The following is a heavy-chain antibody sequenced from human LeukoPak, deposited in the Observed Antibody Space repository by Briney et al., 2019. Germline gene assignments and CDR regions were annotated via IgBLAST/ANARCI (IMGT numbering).Heavy chain of an antibody. V-gene: IGHV3-30*18. CDR1: GFTLSSYG. Sequence: RGSLRLSCAASGFTLSSYGTHRVRQAPGKGLESLAVVSYDGSTKVHATFVKGRFTNSRDNSKNSLYLQMDSLRAEDTAVYYCAKSREGISTKCLDYWGQGVLVTVSS. CDR2: VSYDGSTK. D-gene: IGHD5/OR15-5a*01. J-gene: IGHJ4*02. CDR3: AKSREGISTKCLDY.